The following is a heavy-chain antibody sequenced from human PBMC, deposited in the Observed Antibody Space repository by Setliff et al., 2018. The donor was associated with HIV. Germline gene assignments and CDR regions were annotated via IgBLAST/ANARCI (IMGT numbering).Heavy chain of an antibody. D-gene: IGHD5-12*01. CDR2: VYSSGNT. J-gene: IGHJ3*02. CDR3: ARAEMATIVAFDI. V-gene: IGHV4-4*07. CDR1: GASISSQY. Sequence: PSETLSLTCIVSGASISSQYWSWIRQPAGKGLEWIGRVYSSGNTNYNPSFKSRVTMSVDTSKNQFSLNLNSVTAADTAVYYCARAEMATIVAFDIWGQGTMVTV.